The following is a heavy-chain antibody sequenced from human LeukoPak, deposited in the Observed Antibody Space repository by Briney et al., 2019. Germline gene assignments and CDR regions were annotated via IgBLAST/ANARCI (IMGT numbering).Heavy chain of an antibody. D-gene: IGHD2-2*01. CDR3: TTDNAPGMDV. V-gene: IGHV3-15*04. CDR1: GFTFSNAW. CDR2: IGDKPDGGIT. Sequence: PGGSLRLSCAASGFTFSNAWMSWVRQAPGKGLEWVGLIGDKPDGGITDYAAPVKGRFTISGDDSKSMLYLQMNSLKTEDTAVYYCTTDNAPGMDVWGQGTTVTVSS. J-gene: IGHJ6*02.